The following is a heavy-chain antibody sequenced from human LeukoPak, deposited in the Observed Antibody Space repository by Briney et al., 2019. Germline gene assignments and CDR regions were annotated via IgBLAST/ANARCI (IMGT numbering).Heavy chain of an antibody. CDR1: GGSISGWY. V-gene: IGHV4-59*12. CDR3: ARDDGFDWNDRCFDF. J-gene: IGHJ4*02. CDR2: IYGGGNT. D-gene: IGHD1-1*01. Sequence: PSETLSLTCTVSGGSISGWYWSWIRQPPGKGLEWIGYIYGGGNTNYNPSLKSRVTMSIDTSKNQFSLKLNSVTAADTAVYYCARDDGFDWNDRCFDFWGQGALVTVSS.